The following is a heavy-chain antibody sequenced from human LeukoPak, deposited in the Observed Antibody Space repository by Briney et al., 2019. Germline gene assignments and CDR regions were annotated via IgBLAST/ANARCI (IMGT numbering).Heavy chain of an antibody. D-gene: IGHD6-19*01. CDR1: GFTFSSYA. CDR3: AKAQRVAGTPASFDY. Sequence: GGSLRLSCAASGFTFSSYAMNWVRLGPGKGLEWVSTISNSGGGTYYADSVKGRFTISRDNSKNTLYLQMNSLRAEDTAVYYCAKAQRVAGTPASFDYWGQGTLVTVSS. CDR2: ISNSGGGT. V-gene: IGHV3-23*01. J-gene: IGHJ4*02.